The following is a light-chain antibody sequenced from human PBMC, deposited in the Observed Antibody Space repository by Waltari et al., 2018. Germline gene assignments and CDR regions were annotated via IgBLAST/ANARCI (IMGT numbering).Light chain of an antibody. CDR1: QTISTY. CDR2: GAS. Sequence: MTQSPATLSAAVGDSVTITCRASQTISTYLNWYLQKPGKAPKLLIFGASTLQSGVPSRFSGSGSGTDFTLSISGLQPDDFGTYYCQQSYSNPRTFGQGTKVDIK. V-gene: IGKV1-39*01. CDR3: QQSYSNPRT. J-gene: IGKJ1*01.